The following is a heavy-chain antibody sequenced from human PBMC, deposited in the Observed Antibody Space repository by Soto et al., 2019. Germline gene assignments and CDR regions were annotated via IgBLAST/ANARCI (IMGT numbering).Heavy chain of an antibody. J-gene: IGHJ3*02. CDR2: IHHSGTN. CDR3: AREPGAGAFDI. D-gene: IGHD3-10*01. V-gene: IGHV4-30-2*01. Sequence: SETLSLTCAVSGGSISSGCYSWSWIRQPPGKGLEWIGYIHHSGTNYYNPSLKSRVTISVDRSKNQFSLKVNSVTAADTAVYYCAREPGAGAFDIWGQGTLVTVSS. CDR1: GGSISSGCYS.